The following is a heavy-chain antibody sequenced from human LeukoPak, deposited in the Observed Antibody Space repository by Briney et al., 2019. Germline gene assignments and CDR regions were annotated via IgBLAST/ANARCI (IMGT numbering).Heavy chain of an antibody. V-gene: IGHV3-30*04. CDR2: ISYDGSNK. J-gene: IGHJ5*02. Sequence: GRSLRLSCAASGFTFSSYAMHWVRQAPGKGLEWVAVISYDGSNKYYADSVKGRLTISRDNSKNPLYLQMNSLRADATAVSFCASGDSSPYYGYYVGNWFYPWGQGTLVTVSS. CDR1: GFTFSSYA. D-gene: IGHD4-17*01. CDR3: ASGDSSPYYGYYVGNWFYP.